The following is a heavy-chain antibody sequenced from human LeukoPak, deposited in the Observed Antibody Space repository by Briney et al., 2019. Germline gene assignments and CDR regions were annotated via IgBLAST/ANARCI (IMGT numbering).Heavy chain of an antibody. V-gene: IGHV3-23*01. J-gene: IGHJ4*02. CDR1: GFTFSGYG. Sequence: GGSLRLSCAASGFTFSGYGMSWVRQAPGKGLEYVSAIGSGGADRYYADSVKGRFTISRDNSENTLYLQMNTLRAEDTALYYCAKEDGSRLPFDYWGQGTLVTVSS. CDR2: IGSGGADR. D-gene: IGHD4-11*01. CDR3: AKEDGSRLPFDY.